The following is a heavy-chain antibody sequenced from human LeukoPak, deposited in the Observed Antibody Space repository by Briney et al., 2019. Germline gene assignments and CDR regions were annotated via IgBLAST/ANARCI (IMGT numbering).Heavy chain of an antibody. Sequence: PGGSLRLSCAAPGFTFSNAWMSWVRQAPGKGLEWVGRIKSKTDGGTTDYAAPVKGRFTISRDDSKNTLYLQMNSLKTEDTAVYYCTTDPQQLAFYHFDYWGQGTLVTVSS. CDR3: TTDPQQLAFYHFDY. D-gene: IGHD6-13*01. CDR2: IKSKTDGGTT. CDR1: GFTFSNAW. J-gene: IGHJ4*02. V-gene: IGHV3-15*01.